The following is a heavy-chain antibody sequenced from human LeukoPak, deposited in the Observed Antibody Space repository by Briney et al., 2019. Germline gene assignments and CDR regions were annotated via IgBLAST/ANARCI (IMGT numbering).Heavy chain of an antibody. CDR3: ARETYCGGDCYSELWFDP. V-gene: IGHV1-69*04. CDR1: GGTFSSYA. D-gene: IGHD2-21*02. J-gene: IGHJ5*02. Sequence: SVNVSCKASGGTFSSYAISWGRQAPGQGLEWMGRIIPILGIANYAQKFQGRVTITADKSTSTAYMELSRLRSEDTAVYYCARETYCGGDCYSELWFDPWGQGTLVTVSS. CDR2: IIPILGIA.